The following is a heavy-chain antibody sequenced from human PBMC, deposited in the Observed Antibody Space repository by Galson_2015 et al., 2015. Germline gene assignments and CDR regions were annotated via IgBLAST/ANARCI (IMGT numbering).Heavy chain of an antibody. CDR2: ITPIFGRT. J-gene: IGHJ6*02. D-gene: IGHD6-19*01. CDR1: GGPFSSHV. V-gene: IGHV1-69*13. CDR3: ARSPRQTALEDIAVVMASVGTFFGMDV. Sequence: SVKVSCKASGGPFSSHVISWVRQAPGQGLEWMGGITPIFGRTHYAQKFQGRVTIIADESTTTVFMELSSLNSEDTAVYYCARSPRQTALEDIAVVMASVGTFFGMDVWGQGTTVTVSS.